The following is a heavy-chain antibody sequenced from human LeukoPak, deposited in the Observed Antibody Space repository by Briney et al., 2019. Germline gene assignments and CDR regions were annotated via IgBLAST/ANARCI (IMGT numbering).Heavy chain of an antibody. V-gene: IGHV3-21*01. J-gene: IGHJ6*02. D-gene: IGHD7-27*01. Sequence: GGSLRLSCAASGFTFSSYSMNWVRQARGKGLEWVSSISSSSSYIYYADSVKGRFTISRDNAKNSLYLQMNSLRAEDTAVYYCARDRLPGAYYYGMDVWGQGTTVTVSS. CDR2: ISSSSSYI. CDR3: ARDRLPGAYYYGMDV. CDR1: GFTFSSYS.